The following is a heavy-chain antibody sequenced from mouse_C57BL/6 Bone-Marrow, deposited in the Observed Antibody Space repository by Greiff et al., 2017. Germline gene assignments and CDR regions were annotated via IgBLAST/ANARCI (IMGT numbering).Heavy chain of an antibody. CDR2: ISPGDGDT. CDR3: ARDYGSSSWFAY. Sequence: VQLQQSGPELVKPGASVKISCKASGYAFSSSWLNWVKQRPGKGLEWIGRISPGDGDTNYNGKFKGKATLTADKSSSTAYMQLSSLTSEDSAVYFCARDYGSSSWFAYWGQGTLVTVSA. CDR1: GYAFSSSW. D-gene: IGHD1-1*01. J-gene: IGHJ3*01. V-gene: IGHV1-82*01.